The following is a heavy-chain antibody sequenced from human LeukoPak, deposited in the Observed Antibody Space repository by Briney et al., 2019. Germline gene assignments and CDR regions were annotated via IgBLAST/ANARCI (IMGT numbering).Heavy chain of an antibody. J-gene: IGHJ4*02. V-gene: IGHV4-34*01. Sequence: SETLSLTCAVYGGSFSGYYWSWIRQPPRKGLEWIGEINHSGSTNYNPSLKSRVTISVDTSKNQFSLKLSSVTAADTAVYYCARADIVATIDYWGQGTLVTVSS. CDR2: INHSGST. CDR1: GGSFSGYY. D-gene: IGHD5-12*01. CDR3: ARADIVATIDY.